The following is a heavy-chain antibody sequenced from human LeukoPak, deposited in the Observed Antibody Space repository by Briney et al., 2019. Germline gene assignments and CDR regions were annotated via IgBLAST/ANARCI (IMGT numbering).Heavy chain of an antibody. CDR1: GFTVSSNY. D-gene: IGHD3-22*01. Sequence: GGSLRLSCAASGFTVSSNYMSWVRQAPGKGLEWVSVIYSGGSTYYADSVKGLFTIYRDNSKNTLYVQMNRLRAEDTAVYYCARDYYDGSAYYSYYEYWGQGTLVTVSS. J-gene: IGHJ4*02. CDR3: ARDYYDGSAYYSYYEY. V-gene: IGHV3-53*01. CDR2: IYSGGST.